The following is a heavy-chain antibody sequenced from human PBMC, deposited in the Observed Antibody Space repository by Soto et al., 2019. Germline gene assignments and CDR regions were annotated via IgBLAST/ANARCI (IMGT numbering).Heavy chain of an antibody. CDR1: GFTFNSYG. CDR2: IWYDGSNK. CDR3: ARDRPNSGFDY. J-gene: IGHJ4*02. V-gene: IGHV3-33*01. Sequence: QVQLVESGGGVVQPGRSLRLSCAASGFTFNSYGMHWVRQAPGKGLEWVAVIWYDGSNKYYGDSVKGRFTISRDNSKNTLYLQMNSLRAKDTAVYYCARDRPNSGFDYWGQGTLVTVSS. D-gene: IGHD7-27*01.